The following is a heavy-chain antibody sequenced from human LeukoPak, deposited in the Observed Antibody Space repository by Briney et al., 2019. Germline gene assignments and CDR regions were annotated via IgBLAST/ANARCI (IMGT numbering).Heavy chain of an antibody. J-gene: IGHJ4*02. D-gene: IGHD3-3*01. Sequence: ASVKVSCKASGYTFTSYDINWVRQATGQGLEWMGWMNPNSGNTGYAQKFQGRVTITRNTSISTAYMELSGLRSEDTAVYYCARGTYYDFWSGYSIHPFDYWGQGTLVTVSS. V-gene: IGHV1-8*03. CDR1: GYTFTSYD. CDR2: MNPNSGNT. CDR3: ARGTYYDFWSGYSIHPFDY.